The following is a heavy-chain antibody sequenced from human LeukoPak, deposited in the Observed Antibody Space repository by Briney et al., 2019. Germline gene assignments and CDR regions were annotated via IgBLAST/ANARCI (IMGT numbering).Heavy chain of an antibody. D-gene: IGHD6-13*01. V-gene: IGHV3-23*01. CDR3: AKDAAGPEY. CDR2: ISAGGGST. Sequence: GGSLRLSCAASGLTFSGYSMTWVRQAPGKGLFWVSGISAGGGSTYYADSVKGRFSISRDNSRNTLYLQMNSLRAEDTAVYYCAKDAAGPEYWGQGTLVTVSS. J-gene: IGHJ4*02. CDR1: GLTFSGYS.